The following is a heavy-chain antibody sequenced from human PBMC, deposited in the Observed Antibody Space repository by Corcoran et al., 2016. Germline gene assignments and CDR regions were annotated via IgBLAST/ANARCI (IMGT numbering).Heavy chain of an antibody. J-gene: IGHJ4*02. V-gene: IGHV4-38-2*02. D-gene: IGHD3-16*02. Sequence: QVQLQESGPGLVKPSETLSLTCTVSGYSISSGYYWGWIRQPPGEGLESVGSISHRGSTYYNPSLKSRVTISIDTSKNQFSLKLISVTAADTAVYYCARDGDYVWGSYRPFDYWGQGTLVTVSS. CDR2: ISHRGST. CDR3: ARDGDYVWGSYRPFDY. CDR1: GYSISSGYY.